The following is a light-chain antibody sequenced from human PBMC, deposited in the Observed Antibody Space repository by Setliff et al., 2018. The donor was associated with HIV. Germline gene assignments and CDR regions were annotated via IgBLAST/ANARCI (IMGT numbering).Light chain of an antibody. CDR2: SNN. J-gene: IGLJ1*01. CDR3: SSYTDYNTYV. V-gene: IGLV1-44*01. Sequence: QSVLTQPPSASGTPGQRVTISCSGSSSNIGSNTVNWYKQLPGTAPKLLMYSNNQRPSGVPDRFSGSKSGTSASLAISGLQSEDEADYYCSSYTDYNTYVFGTGTKVTVL. CDR1: SSNIGSNT.